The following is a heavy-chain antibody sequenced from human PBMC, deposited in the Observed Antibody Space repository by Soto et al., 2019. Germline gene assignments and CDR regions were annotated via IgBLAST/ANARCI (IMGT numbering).Heavy chain of an antibody. J-gene: IGHJ6*03. CDR3: ARSGVVVVPAAMGSYYYYYMDV. CDR1: GYTFTSYD. D-gene: IGHD2-2*01. Sequence: ASVKVSCKASGYTFTSYDINWVRQATGQGLEWMGWMNPNSGNTGYAQKFQGRVTMTRNTSISTAYMELSSLRSEDTAVYYCARSGVVVVPAAMGSYYYYYMDVWG. V-gene: IGHV1-8*01. CDR2: MNPNSGNT.